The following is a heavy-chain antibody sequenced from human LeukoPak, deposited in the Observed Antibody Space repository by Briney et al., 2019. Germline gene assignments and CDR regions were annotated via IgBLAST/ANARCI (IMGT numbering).Heavy chain of an antibody. CDR3: ARSGSGSFPFDY. D-gene: IGHD1-26*01. J-gene: IGHJ4*02. Sequence: TGGSLRLSCAASGFSLNTYGMSWVRQAPGKGLVWVSYISGSSVSIYYADSVKGRFTISRDNAKSSLYLQMNSLRDEDTAVYYCARSGSGSFPFDYWGQGTLVTVSS. V-gene: IGHV3-48*02. CDR1: GFSLNTYG. CDR2: ISGSSVSI.